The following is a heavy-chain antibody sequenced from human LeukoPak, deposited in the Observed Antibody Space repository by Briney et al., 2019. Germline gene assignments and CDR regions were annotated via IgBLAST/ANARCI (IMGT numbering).Heavy chain of an antibody. CDR2: IYTGGGT. V-gene: IGHV3-66*01. J-gene: IGHJ2*01. CDR1: GFSVRTTY. D-gene: IGHD1-14*01. Sequence: GGSLRLSCAVSGFSVRTTYMSWVRQAPGKGLEWVSVIYTGGGTDHADSVKGRFTISRDNSKNTLSLQMGSLRAEDTAVYYCARVSESEWSFDLWGRGTLVTVSS. CDR3: ARVSESEWSFDL.